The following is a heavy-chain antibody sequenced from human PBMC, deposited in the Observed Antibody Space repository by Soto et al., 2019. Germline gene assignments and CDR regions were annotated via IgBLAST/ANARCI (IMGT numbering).Heavy chain of an antibody. CDR1: GFTFSTYA. CDR2: IIGSGGST. J-gene: IGHJ4*02. CDR3: AKRGLSHNDY. V-gene: IGHV3-23*01. Sequence: QPGGSLRLSCAASGFTFSTYAMSWVRQAPGKGLEWVSSIIGSGGSTYYADSVKGRFTISRDNSKNTLYLQMNSLRAEDTAVYYCAKRGLSHNDYWGQGTLVTVSS.